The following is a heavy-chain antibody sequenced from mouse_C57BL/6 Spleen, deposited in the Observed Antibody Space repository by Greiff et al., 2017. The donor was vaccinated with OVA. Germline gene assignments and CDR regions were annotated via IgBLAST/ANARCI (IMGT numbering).Heavy chain of an antibody. J-gene: IGHJ4*01. Sequence: QVQLQQPGAELVKPGASVKLSCKASGYTFTSYWLHWVKQRPGQGLEWIGMIHPNSGSTNYNEKFKSKATLTVDKSSSTAYMQLSSLTSEDSAVYYCARKGTYYGYDDYAMDYWGQGTSVTGSA. D-gene: IGHD2-9*01. V-gene: IGHV1-64*01. CDR1: GYTFTSYW. CDR3: ARKGTYYGYDDYAMDY. CDR2: IHPNSGST.